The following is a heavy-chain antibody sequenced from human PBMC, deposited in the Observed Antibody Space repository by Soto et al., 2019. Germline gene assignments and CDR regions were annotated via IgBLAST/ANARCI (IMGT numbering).Heavy chain of an antibody. CDR1: GGSFSGYY. CDR3: ARGTFLRGYQPFYYYYGMDV. J-gene: IGHJ6*02. CDR2: INHSGST. V-gene: IGHV4-34*01. D-gene: IGHD5-12*01. Sequence: LSLTCAVYGGSFSGYYWSWIRQPPGEVLEWIGEINHSGSTNYNPSLKSRVTISVDTSKNQFSLKLSSVTAADTAVYYCARGTFLRGYQPFYYYYGMDVWGQGTTVTVSS.